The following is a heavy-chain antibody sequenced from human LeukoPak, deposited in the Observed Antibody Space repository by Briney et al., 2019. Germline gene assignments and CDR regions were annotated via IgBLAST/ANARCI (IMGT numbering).Heavy chain of an antibody. Sequence: PGGSLRLSCAASGLAFSAYKMHWVRQAPRKGLVWVSRISTDGYTTDYADFVQGRFTASRDNTKNTWSLEMNSPRAEDTVVYYCVVGGSPGYWGQGTLVTVSS. D-gene: IGHD2-15*01. V-gene: IGHV3-74*01. CDR3: VVGGSPGY. CDR2: ISTDGYTT. CDR1: GLAFSAYK. J-gene: IGHJ4*02.